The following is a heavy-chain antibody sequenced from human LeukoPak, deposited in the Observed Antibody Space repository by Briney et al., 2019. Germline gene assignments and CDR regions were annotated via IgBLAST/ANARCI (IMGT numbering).Heavy chain of an antibody. CDR3: ARYYGSGSYYPLYYYGMDV. J-gene: IGHJ6*02. CDR2: ISGSGGGT. Sequence: GGSLRLSCAASGFTFSSYAMSWVRQAPGKGLEWVSAISGSGGGTYYADSVKGRFTISRDNSKNTLYLQMNSLRAEDTAVYYCARYYGSGSYYPLYYYGMDVWGQGTTVTVSS. D-gene: IGHD3-10*01. V-gene: IGHV3-23*01. CDR1: GFTFSSYA.